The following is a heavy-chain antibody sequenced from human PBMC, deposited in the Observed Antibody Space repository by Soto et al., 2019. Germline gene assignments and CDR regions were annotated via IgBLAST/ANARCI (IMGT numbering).Heavy chain of an antibody. D-gene: IGHD3-3*01. CDR1: GGSINSYY. Sequence: TLALSSSVSGGSINSYYLRWIGQSPGKRLEWMGYSSFGGGTSYNHSRKSRVAIALDSAKNQRSLGLRCGWAADTAVYYWARSAPAGATIWNYWGQG. CDR2: SSFGGGT. J-gene: IGHJ4*02. CDR3: ARSAPAGATIWNY. V-gene: IGHV4-59*01.